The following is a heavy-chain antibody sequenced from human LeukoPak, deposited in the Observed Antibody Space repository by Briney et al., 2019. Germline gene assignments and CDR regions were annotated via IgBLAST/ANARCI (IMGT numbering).Heavy chain of an antibody. V-gene: IGHV1-18*04. CDR1: GYTFTSYS. Sequence: ASVKLSCKASGYTFTSYSIRWVRQAPGQGLEWMGWISAYNGNTNYAQKLQGRVTMTTDTSTNTAYMELRSLRSNDTAVYYCARDYGIVVVPAADAFDIWGQGTMVTVSS. J-gene: IGHJ3*02. D-gene: IGHD2-2*01. CDR3: ARDYGIVVVPAADAFDI. CDR2: ISAYNGNT.